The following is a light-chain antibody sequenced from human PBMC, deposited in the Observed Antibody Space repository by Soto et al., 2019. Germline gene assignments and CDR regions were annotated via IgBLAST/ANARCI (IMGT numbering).Light chain of an antibody. CDR2: GSS. CDR3: HQYNQWPLWT. V-gene: IGKV3-15*01. CDR1: QSVSSSD. J-gene: IGKJ1*01. Sequence: VLKQSPCALSLSPGESATLSCRAGQSVSSSDLAWYQQRPGHAPRLLIYGSSTRAAGIPARFSGSGSETEFTLTIRSLQCEDFAVYYCHQYNQWPLWTSGQGTKVDIK.